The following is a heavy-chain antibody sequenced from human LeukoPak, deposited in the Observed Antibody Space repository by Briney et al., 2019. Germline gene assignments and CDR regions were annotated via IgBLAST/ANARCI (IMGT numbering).Heavy chain of an antibody. CDR1: GGSFSGYY. CDR2: INHSGST. Sequence: PSETLSLTCAVYGGSFSGYYWGWIRQPPGKGLEWIGEINHSGSTNYNPSLKSRVTISVDTSKNQFSLKLSSVTAADTAVYYCARGGGYSYGSLDYWGQGTLVTVSS. D-gene: IGHD5-18*01. J-gene: IGHJ4*02. V-gene: IGHV4-34*01. CDR3: ARGGGYSYGSLDY.